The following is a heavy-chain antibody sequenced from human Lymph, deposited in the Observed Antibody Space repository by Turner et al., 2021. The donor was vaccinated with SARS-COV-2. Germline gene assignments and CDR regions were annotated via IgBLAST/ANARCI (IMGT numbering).Heavy chain of an antibody. CDR3: ANLYSSSAAGDP. V-gene: IGHV3-23*01. CDR2: ISGSGGST. D-gene: IGHD6-6*01. J-gene: IGHJ5*02. Sequence: EVQLLASGGGLVQPGGSLRLSCAASGFPFSRYAMIWVRQAPGKGLEWVSAISGSGGSTYYADSVKGRFTISRDNSKNTLYLQMNSLRAEDTAVYYCANLYSSSAAGDPWGQGTLVTVSS. CDR1: GFPFSRYA.